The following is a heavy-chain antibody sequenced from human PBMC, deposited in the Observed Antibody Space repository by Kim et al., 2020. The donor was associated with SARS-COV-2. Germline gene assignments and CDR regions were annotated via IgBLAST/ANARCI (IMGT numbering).Heavy chain of an antibody. CDR2: ISSSSSTI. D-gene: IGHD6-13*01. V-gene: IGHV3-48*02. CDR3: ARGGIRVAAGGVFDY. CDR1: GFTFSSYS. Sequence: GGSLRLSCAASGFTFSSYSMNWVRQAPGKGLEWVSYISSSSSTIYYADSVKGRFTISRDNAKNSLYLQMNSLRDEDTAVYYCARGGIRVAAGGVFDYWGQGTLVTVSS. J-gene: IGHJ4*02.